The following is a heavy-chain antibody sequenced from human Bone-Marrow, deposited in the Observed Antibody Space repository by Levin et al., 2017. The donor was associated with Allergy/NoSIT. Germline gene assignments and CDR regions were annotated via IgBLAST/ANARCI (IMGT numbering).Heavy chain of an antibody. V-gene: IGHV3-21*01. CDR1: GFDFDSYT. Sequence: GESLKISCTGSGFDFDSYTMNWVRQAPEKGLEWVSSIDSTSYWIYYADSVKGRFHISRDNAGNSLFLEMNRLRADDTAVYYCARSPPAHCSGESCYTYTGYDPWGQGTQVTVSS. D-gene: IGHD2-15*01. CDR3: ARSPPAHCSGESCYTYTGYDP. J-gene: IGHJ5*02. CDR2: IDSTSYWI.